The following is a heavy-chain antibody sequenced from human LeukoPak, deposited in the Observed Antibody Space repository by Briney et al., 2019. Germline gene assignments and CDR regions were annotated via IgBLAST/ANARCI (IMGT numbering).Heavy chain of an antibody. CDR2: IINNGGTT. CDR3: ARRVWETLGYCSSTSCYLDY. D-gene: IGHD2-2*01. CDR1: GFTFSGYA. V-gene: IGHV3-64*01. Sequence: GGCLRLSCAASGFTFSGYAMYWVRQAPGKGLEYVSAIINNGGTTYYANSVKGRFTISRDNSKNTLYLQMGSLRAEDMAVYYCARRVWETLGYCSSTSCYLDYWGQGTLVTVSS. J-gene: IGHJ4*02.